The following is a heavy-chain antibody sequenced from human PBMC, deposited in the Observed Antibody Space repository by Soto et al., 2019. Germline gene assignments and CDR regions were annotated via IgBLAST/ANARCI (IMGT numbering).Heavy chain of an antibody. CDR3: ARDDVDTAMPYGMDV. CDR2: IIPIFGTA. Sequence: PSVKVSCKASGGTFSSYAISWVRQAPGQGLEWMGGIIPIFGTANYAQKFQGRVTITADESTSTAYMELSSLRSEDTAVYYCARDDVDTAMPYGMDVWGQGTTVTVSS. D-gene: IGHD5-18*01. CDR1: GGTFSSYA. V-gene: IGHV1-69*13. J-gene: IGHJ6*02.